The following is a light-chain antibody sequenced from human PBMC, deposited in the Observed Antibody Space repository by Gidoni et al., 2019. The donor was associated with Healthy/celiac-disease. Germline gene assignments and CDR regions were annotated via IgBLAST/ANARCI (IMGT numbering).Light chain of an antibody. V-gene: IGLV2-14*03. J-gene: IGLJ2*01. CDR3: SSYTSSSTVV. CDR2: DVS. CDR1: SSDVGGYNY. Sequence: QSALTQPASVSGSPGQSITISCTGTSSDVGGYNYVSWYQQHPGQAPKLMIYDVSNRPSGVSNRFSGSKSGNTASLTISWPQAEDEADYYCSSYTSSSTVVFGGGTKLTVL.